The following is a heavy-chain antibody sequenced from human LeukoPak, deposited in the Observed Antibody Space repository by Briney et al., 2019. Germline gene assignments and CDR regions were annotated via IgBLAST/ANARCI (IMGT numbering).Heavy chain of an antibody. V-gene: IGHV3-7*01. CDR2: IKQDGSEK. CDR1: GFAFSSYS. CDR3: ARGREGYSSSWYIAPNYYYYGMDV. J-gene: IGHJ6*02. Sequence: GGSLRLSCAASGFAFSSYSMSWVRQAPGKGLEWVANIKQDGSEKYYVDSVKGRFTISRDNAKNSLYLQMNSLRAEDTAVYYCARGREGYSSSWYIAPNYYYYGMDVWGQGTTVTVSS. D-gene: IGHD6-13*01.